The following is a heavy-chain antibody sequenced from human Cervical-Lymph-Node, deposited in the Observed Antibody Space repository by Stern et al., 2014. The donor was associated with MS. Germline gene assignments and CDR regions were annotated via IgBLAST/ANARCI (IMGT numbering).Heavy chain of an antibody. V-gene: IGHV1-69*01. CDR1: GGTFSSYA. CDR2: IIAIFGTA. Sequence: QMQLVQSGAEVKKPGSSVKVSCKASGGTFSSYAISWVRQAPGKGLERVGGIIAIFGTANYAQKFQGRVPITADESTSTAYMELSSLRSEDTAVYYCARGELKEGLVRGMDVWGQGTTVTVSS. CDR3: ARGELKEGLVRGMDV. D-gene: IGHD1-26*01. J-gene: IGHJ6*02.